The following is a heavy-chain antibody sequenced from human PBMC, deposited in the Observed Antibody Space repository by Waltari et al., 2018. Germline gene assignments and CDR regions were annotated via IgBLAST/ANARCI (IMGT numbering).Heavy chain of an antibody. Sequence: HVQLQESGPGLVKPSETLCLTCTVCGYFRCDVHWTWLRQAPGKGLERIAYLRNTGGTKCTPSPASGDTASAVTSKKQLSLRRTCVTAAATAVSYCARVPTRYYDSLGWGFFDQWGQGILVTV. CDR2: LRNTGGT. CDR1: GYFRCDVH. D-gene: IGHD3-22*01. V-gene: IGHV4-59*08. J-gene: IGHJ4*02. CDR3: ARVPTRYYDSLGWGFFDQ.